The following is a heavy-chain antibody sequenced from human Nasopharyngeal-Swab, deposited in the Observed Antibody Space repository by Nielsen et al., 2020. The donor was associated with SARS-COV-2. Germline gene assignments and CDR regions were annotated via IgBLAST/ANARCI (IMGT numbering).Heavy chain of an antibody. V-gene: IGHV3-30-3*01. CDR3: ARDWNDYGDYYYYGMDV. J-gene: IGHJ6*02. D-gene: IGHD4-17*01. Sequence: GESLKISCAASGFTFSSFAMHWVRQAPVKGLEWVSVISYDGSNKFSAASVKGRFTISRDNSKNTLYLQMNSLRAEDTAVYYCARDWNDYGDYYYYGMDVWGQGTTVTVSS. CDR2: ISYDGSNK. CDR1: GFTFSSFA.